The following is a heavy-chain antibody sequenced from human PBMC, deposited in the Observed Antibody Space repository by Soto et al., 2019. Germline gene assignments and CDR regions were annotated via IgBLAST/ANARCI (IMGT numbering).Heavy chain of an antibody. Sequence: QLVESGGGLVQPGGSLKISCAASGFALSDSAVHWVRQASGKGLEWIGRIKPRAENYATAFAASVRGRFTIFRDDSSNTASLQMTSLEIDDTAVYYCTRLSRPGVYWFDRWGQGTLVTVSS. CDR3: TRLSRPGVYWFDR. D-gene: IGHD3-10*01. CDR2: IKPRAENYAT. J-gene: IGHJ5*02. V-gene: IGHV3-73*02. CDR1: GFALSDSA.